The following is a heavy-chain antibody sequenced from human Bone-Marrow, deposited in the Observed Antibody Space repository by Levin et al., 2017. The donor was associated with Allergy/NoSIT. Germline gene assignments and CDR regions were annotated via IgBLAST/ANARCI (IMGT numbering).Heavy chain of an antibody. Sequence: AASVKVSCKGSGYSFTSYWIGWVRQMPGKGLEWMGIIYPGDSDTRYSPSFQGQVTISADKSISTAYLQWSSLKASDTAMYYCARHFNCSGGSCYNNWFDPWGQGTLVTVSS. CDR2: IYPGDSDT. CDR3: ARHFNCSGGSCYNNWFDP. J-gene: IGHJ5*02. V-gene: IGHV5-51*01. CDR1: GYSFTSYW. D-gene: IGHD2-15*01.